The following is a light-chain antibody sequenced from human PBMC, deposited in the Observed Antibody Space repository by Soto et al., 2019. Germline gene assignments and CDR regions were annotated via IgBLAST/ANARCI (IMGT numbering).Light chain of an antibody. CDR3: QQYNNWPPGIT. CDR1: QSVSSN. CDR2: GAS. Sequence: IVMTQSPATLSVSPGERATLSCRASQSVSSNLAWYQQKPGQAPRLLIYGASTRVTGIPARFSGSGSGTEFTLTISSMQSEDFAVYYCQQYNNWPPGITFGQGTRLEIK. V-gene: IGKV3D-15*01. J-gene: IGKJ5*01.